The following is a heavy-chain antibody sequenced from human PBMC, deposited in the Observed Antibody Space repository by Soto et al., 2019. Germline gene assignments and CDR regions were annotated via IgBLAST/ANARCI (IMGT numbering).Heavy chain of an antibody. V-gene: IGHV3-23*01. CDR1: GFTFSSYA. CDR2: ISGSGGST. CDR3: AKDLIEFSGYEFDSDY. Sequence: GGSLRLSCAASGFTFSSYAMSWVRQAPGKGPEWVSGISGSGGSTYYADSVKGRFTISRDNSKNTLFLQMNSLRAEDTAVYYCAKDLIEFSGYEFDSDYWGQGTLVTVSS. D-gene: IGHD5-12*01. J-gene: IGHJ4*02.